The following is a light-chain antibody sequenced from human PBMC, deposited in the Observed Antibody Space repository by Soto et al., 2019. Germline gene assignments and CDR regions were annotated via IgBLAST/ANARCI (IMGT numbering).Light chain of an antibody. CDR1: SSDFGGYNY. CDR2: EVT. CDR3: SSYAGSNNFV. Sequence: QSVLTQPASVSGSPGQSITISCTGTSSDFGGYNYVSWYQHLPGKAPKLMIYEVTKRPSGVPDRFSGSKSGNTASLTVSGLQAEDEADYYCSSYAGSNNFVFGTGTKVTVL. V-gene: IGLV2-8*01. J-gene: IGLJ1*01.